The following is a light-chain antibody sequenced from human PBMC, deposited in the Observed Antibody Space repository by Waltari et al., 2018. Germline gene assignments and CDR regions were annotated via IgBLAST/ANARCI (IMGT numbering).Light chain of an antibody. V-gene: IGLV1-40*01. CDR3: SAWDTSLSAVL. J-gene: IGLJ2*01. Sequence: QSVLTQPPSTSGAPGQRITISCTGTRSNIGAGYYVSWYQQFPGTAPKLLIYENINRPSGVSDRFSGSKSGTSASLTITGLQSEDEADYYCSAWDTSLSAVLFGGVTRLTVL. CDR1: RSNIGAGYY. CDR2: ENI.